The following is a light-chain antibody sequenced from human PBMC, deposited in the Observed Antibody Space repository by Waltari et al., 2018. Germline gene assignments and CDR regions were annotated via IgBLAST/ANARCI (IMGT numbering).Light chain of an antibody. Sequence: EIVLTQSPATLSLSPGERATLSCRASQGVSSYLAWYQQKPGQAPRLLIYDTSNRATGIPARLSGSGPGPDFTLTISSLEPEDFAVYYCQQRSTWPWTFGQGTKVEIK. CDR3: QQRSTWPWT. CDR2: DTS. J-gene: IGKJ1*01. CDR1: QGVSSY. V-gene: IGKV3D-11*01.